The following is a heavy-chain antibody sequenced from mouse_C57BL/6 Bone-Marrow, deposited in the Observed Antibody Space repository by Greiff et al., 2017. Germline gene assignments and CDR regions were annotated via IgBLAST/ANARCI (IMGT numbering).Heavy chain of an antibody. D-gene: IGHD2-2*01. V-gene: IGHV1-81*01. CDR2: IYPRCGNT. J-gene: IGHJ4*01. CDR1: GYTLTSYG. Sequence: QVQLQQSGAELARPGASVKLSCKASGYTLTSYGISWVKQRTGQGLEWIGEIYPRCGNTYYNEKFKGKATLTADKSSSTAYMELRSLTYEDSAVYFCASLLWLRRYYYAMDYWGQGTSVTVSS. CDR3: ASLLWLRRYYYAMDY.